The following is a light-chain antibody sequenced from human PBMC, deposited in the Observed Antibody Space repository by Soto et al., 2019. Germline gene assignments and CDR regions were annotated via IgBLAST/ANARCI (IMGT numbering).Light chain of an antibody. CDR2: GAS. J-gene: IGKJ1*01. V-gene: IGKV3-15*01. CDR3: QQYNNWPPYT. Sequence: EIVMTQSPATLSVSPGERATLSCRASQSVSSNLAWYQQKPGQAPRLLIYGASTRATGIPARFSGSGSGTEFTLTISSLQLDDFATYYCQQYNNWPPYTFGQGTKVDIK. CDR1: QSVSSN.